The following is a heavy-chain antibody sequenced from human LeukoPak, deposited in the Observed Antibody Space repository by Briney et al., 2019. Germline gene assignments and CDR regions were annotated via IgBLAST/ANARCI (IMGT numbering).Heavy chain of an antibody. J-gene: IGHJ4*02. CDR1: GGSFSGYY. D-gene: IGHD5-18*01. Sequence: PSETLSLTCAVYGGSFSGYYWSWIRQPPGKGLEWIGEINHSGSTNYNPSLKSRVTISVDTSKNEFSLRVSSVTAADTAVYYCARAGRGYSYGFDYWGQGTLVTVSS. CDR2: INHSGST. CDR3: ARAGRGYSYGFDY. V-gene: IGHV4-34*01.